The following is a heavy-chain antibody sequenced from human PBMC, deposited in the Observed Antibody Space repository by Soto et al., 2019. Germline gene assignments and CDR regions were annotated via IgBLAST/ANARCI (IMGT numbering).Heavy chain of an antibody. V-gene: IGHV3-7*01. CDR1: GFTFSSYW. CDR3: ARDIHYDFWMWFDP. J-gene: IGHJ5*02. Sequence: HPGGSLRLSCAASGFTFSSYWMSWVRQAPGKGLEWVANIKQDGSEKYYVDPVKGRFTISRDNAKNSLYLQMNSLRAEDTAVYYCARDIHYDFWMWFDPWGQGTLVTVSS. CDR2: IKQDGSEK. D-gene: IGHD3-3*01.